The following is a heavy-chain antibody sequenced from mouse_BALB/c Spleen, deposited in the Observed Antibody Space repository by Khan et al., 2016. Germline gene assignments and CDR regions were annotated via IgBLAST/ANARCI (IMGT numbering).Heavy chain of an antibody. D-gene: IGHD2-2*01. CDR1: RYTFTTAG. CDR2: INTHTGVP. J-gene: IGHJ4*01. CDR3: ARGYGYIYAMDY. Sequence: QIQLVQSGPELKKPGETVRISCKASRYTFTTAGIQWVQKMPGKGLKWIGWINTHTGVPKYAEDFTGRFAFSLETSASTAYLQISNLKNEDTAMYFCARGYGYIYAMDYWGQGTSVTVSS. V-gene: IGHV9-4*02.